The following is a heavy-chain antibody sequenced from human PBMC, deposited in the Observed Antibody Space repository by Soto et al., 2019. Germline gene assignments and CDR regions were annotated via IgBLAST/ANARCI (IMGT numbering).Heavy chain of an antibody. D-gene: IGHD4-17*01. J-gene: IGHJ6*03. CDR2: INHSGST. Sequence: SETLSLTCAVYGGSFSGYYWSWIRQPPGKGLEWIGEINHSGSTNYNPSLKSRVTISVDTSKNQFSLKLSSVPAADTAVYYCARGRHGDYYYYYMDVWGKGTTVTVSS. CDR3: ARGRHGDYYYYYMDV. V-gene: IGHV4-34*01. CDR1: GGSFSGYY.